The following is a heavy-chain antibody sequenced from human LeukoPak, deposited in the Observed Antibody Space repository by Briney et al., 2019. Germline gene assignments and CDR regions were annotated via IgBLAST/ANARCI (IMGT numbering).Heavy chain of an antibody. CDR2: ISYDGSNK. Sequence: GGSLRLSCAASGFTFSSYAMHRVRQAPGKGLEWVAVISYDGSNKYYADSVKGRFTISSDNSKNTLYLQMNSLRAEDTAVYYCARAAEGQWQLLDYWGQGTLVTVSS. V-gene: IGHV3-30*01. CDR1: GFTFSSYA. D-gene: IGHD2-15*01. CDR3: ARAAEGQWQLLDY. J-gene: IGHJ4*02.